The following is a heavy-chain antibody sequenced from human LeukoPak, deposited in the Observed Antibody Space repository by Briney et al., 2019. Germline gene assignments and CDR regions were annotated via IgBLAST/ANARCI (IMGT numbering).Heavy chain of an antibody. Sequence: PSETLSLTCTVSGYSISSGYYWGWIRQPPGKGLEWIGSIYHSGSTYYNPSLKSRVTISVDTSKNQFSLKLSSVTAADTAVYYCAREGGGSGRSRIDYWGQGTLVTVSS. CDR2: IYHSGST. CDR3: AREGGGSGRSRIDY. CDR1: GYSISSGYY. J-gene: IGHJ4*02. D-gene: IGHD2-15*01. V-gene: IGHV4-38-2*02.